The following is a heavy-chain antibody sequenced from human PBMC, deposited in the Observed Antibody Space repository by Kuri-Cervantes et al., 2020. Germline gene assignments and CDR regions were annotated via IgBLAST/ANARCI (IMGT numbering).Heavy chain of an antibody. V-gene: IGHV1-46*01. CDR3: ARDQGYDILTGYWEDY. D-gene: IGHD3-9*01. CDR2: INPSGGST. J-gene: IGHJ4*02. Sequence: GGSLRLSCKASGYTFTGYYMHWVRQAPGQGLEWMGIINPSGGSTSYAQKFQGRVTMTRDTSTSTVYMELSSLRSEDTAVYYCARDQGYDILTGYWEDYWGQGTLVTVSS. CDR1: GYTFTGYY.